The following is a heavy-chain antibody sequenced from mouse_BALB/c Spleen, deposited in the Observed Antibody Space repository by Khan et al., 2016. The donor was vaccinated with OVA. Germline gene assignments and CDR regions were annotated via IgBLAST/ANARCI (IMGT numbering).Heavy chain of an antibody. CDR3: ANHGSSSAWLTY. CDR1: CYTFTSYW. Sequence: QIQLVQSGAELAKPGASVKMSCKASCYTFTSYWMHWVKQRPGQGLEWIGYINPSTGYTEYNQKFKDKATLTADKSSSTAYMQLSSLTSEDSAVYYCANHGSSSAWLTYWGQGTLVTVSA. CDR2: INPSTGYT. D-gene: IGHD1-1*01. J-gene: IGHJ3*01. V-gene: IGHV1-7*01.